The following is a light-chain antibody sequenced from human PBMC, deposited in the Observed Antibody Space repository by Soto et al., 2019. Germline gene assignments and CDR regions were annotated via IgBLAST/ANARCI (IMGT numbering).Light chain of an antibody. V-gene: IGKV3-11*01. CDR3: QHRSIWPVS. Sequence: EIVMTQSPATLSLSPGERATLSCRASQSVNSYLAWYQQKPGLAPRLLIYDASSRATGTPARFSGSGSGTDFTLTISSLEPEDFAVYYCQHRSIWPVSFGQGTRLEI. CDR2: DAS. CDR1: QSVNSY. J-gene: IGKJ5*01.